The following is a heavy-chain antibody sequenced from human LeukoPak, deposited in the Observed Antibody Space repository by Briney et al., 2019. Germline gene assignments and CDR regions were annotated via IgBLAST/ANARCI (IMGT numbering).Heavy chain of an antibody. CDR1: GFTFSSYV. V-gene: IGHV3-30*04. J-gene: IGHJ4*02. CDR2: ISYDGSNE. Sequence: PGGSLRLSCAASGFTFSSYVMHSVRQAPGKGLEWVAIISYDGSNEYYADSVKGRFTISRDNSKNTLYLQMNSLRAADTAVYYCARGKGTSYLSSFDYWGQGTLGTVSS. D-gene: IGHD6-6*01. CDR3: ARGKGTSYLSSFDY.